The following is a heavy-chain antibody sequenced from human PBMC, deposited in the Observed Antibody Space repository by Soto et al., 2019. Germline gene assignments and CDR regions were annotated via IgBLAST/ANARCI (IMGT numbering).Heavy chain of an antibody. J-gene: IGHJ4*02. V-gene: IGHV4-34*01. D-gene: IGHD6-13*01. Sequence: QVQLQQWGAGLLKPSETLSLTCAVYGGSFSGYYWSWIRQPPGKGLEWIGEINHSGSTNYNPSLKSRVNISVDTSKNQFSLKLSSVTAADTAVYYCARGPNIAAAGLDYWGQGTLVTVSS. CDR2: INHSGST. CDR3: ARGPNIAAAGLDY. CDR1: GGSFSGYY.